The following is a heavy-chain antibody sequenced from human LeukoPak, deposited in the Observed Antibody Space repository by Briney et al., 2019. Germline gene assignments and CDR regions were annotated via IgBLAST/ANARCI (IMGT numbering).Heavy chain of an antibody. V-gene: IGHV1-24*01. D-gene: IGHD3-22*01. CDR1: GYTLTELS. CDR2: FDPEDGET. CDR3: ATGAYYYDSSGYWFDP. Sequence: ASVKVSCKVSGYTLTELSMLWVRQAPGKGLEWMGGFDPEDGETIYAQKFQGRVTMTEDTSTDTAYMELSSLRSEDTAVYYCATGAYYYDSSGYWFDPWGQGTLVTVSS. J-gene: IGHJ5*02.